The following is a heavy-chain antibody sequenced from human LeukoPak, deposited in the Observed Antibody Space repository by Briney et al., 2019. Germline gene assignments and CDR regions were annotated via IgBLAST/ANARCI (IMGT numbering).Heavy chain of an antibody. Sequence: GGSLRLTCAASGFSFSNYGMHWVRQAPGKGLEWVAFIRYDGSNKYYADSVKGRFTISRDNSRKTLYLQMNTLRTEDTALYYCAKDSRHFGSRSYPADPWGQGNLVTVSS. J-gene: IGHJ5*02. V-gene: IGHV3-30*02. CDR2: IRYDGSNK. CDR1: GFSFSNYG. D-gene: IGHD3-10*01. CDR3: AKDSRHFGSRSYPADP.